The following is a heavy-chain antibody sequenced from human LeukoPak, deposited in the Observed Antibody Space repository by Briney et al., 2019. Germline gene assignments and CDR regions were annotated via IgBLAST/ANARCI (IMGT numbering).Heavy chain of an antibody. V-gene: IGHV4-59*01. CDR2: ISYSGST. J-gene: IGHJ3*02. CDR1: GRSISSYY. D-gene: IGHD1-26*01. Sequence: SETLSLTCTVSGRSISSYYWIWIRQPPGKGLEWIGYISYSGSTNYNPSLKSRVTISVDTSKNQFSLKLSSVTAADTAVYYCARDMARIVGAMGGGAFDIWGQGTMVTVSS. CDR3: ARDMARIVGAMGGGAFDI.